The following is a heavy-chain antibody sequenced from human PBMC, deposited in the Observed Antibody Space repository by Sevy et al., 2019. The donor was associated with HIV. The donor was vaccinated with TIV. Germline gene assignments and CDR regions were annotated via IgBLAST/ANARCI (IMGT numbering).Heavy chain of an antibody. V-gene: IGHV3-23*01. CDR3: AKVEGCSSTSCYGESYYYYYMDV. Sequence: GGSLRLSCAASGFTFSSYAMSWVRQAPGKGLEWVSAISGSGGSTYYADSVKGRFTISRDNSKNTLYLQMNVLRAEDTAVYYCAKVEGCSSTSCYGESYYYYYMDVWGKGTTVTVSS. CDR1: GFTFSSYA. CDR2: ISGSGGST. J-gene: IGHJ6*03. D-gene: IGHD2-2*01.